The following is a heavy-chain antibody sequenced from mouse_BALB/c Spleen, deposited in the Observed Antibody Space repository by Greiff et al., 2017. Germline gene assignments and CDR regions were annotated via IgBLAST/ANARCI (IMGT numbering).Heavy chain of an antibody. CDR2: IWSGGST. V-gene: IGHV2-2*02. D-gene: IGHD1-1*01. J-gene: IGHJ2*01. Sequence: VKLMESGPGLVQPSQSLSITCTVSGFSLTSYGVHWVRQSPGKGLEWLGVIWSGGSTDYNAAFISRLSISKDNSKSQVFFKMNSLQANDTAIYYCARNPLYYYGSSYILHYWGQGTTLTVSS. CDR1: GFSLTSYG. CDR3: ARNPLYYYGSSYILHY.